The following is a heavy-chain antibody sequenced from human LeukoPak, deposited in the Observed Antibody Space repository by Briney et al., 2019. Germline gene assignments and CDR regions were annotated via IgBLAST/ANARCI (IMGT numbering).Heavy chain of an antibody. CDR1: GYSFTSYW. CDR3: ARHLHAVTTPIGYYGMDV. V-gene: IGHV5-51*01. D-gene: IGHD4-11*01. CDR2: IYPGDSDT. Sequence: PGESLKISCKGSGYSFTSYWIGWVRQMPGKGLEWMGIIYPGDSDTRYSPSFQGQVTISADKSISTAYLQWSSLKASDTAMYYCARHLHAVTTPIGYYGMDVWGQETTVTVSS. J-gene: IGHJ6*02.